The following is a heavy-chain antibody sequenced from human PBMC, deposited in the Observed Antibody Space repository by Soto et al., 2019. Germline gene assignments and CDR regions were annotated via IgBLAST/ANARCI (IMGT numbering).Heavy chain of an antibody. CDR3: ARIGYDYIWGSHDHTWFDP. CDR1: GGSFSGYY. V-gene: IGHV4-34*01. Sequence: PSDTLSLTCAVYGGSFSGYYWSWIRQPPGKGLGWIGGINHSGSTNYNPSLKSRVTISVDTSKNQFSLKLSSVTAADTAVYYCARIGYDYIWGSHDHTWFDPWGQGTLVTVSS. D-gene: IGHD3-16*01. J-gene: IGHJ5*02. CDR2: INHSGST.